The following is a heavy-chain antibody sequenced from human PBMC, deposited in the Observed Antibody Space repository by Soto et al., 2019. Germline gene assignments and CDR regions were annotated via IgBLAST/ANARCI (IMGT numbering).Heavy chain of an antibody. J-gene: IGHJ4*02. CDR2: MFYSGST. CDR3: AREDDFWNGYLAY. D-gene: IGHD3-3*01. Sequence: PSETLSLTCTVSGDSITNYYWSWIRQPPGKGLELIGYMFYSGSTNYNPSLKSRVTISVDMSKNQFSLKLSSVTAADTAVYYCAREDDFWNGYLAYWGQGTLVTVSS. V-gene: IGHV4-59*01. CDR1: GDSITNYY.